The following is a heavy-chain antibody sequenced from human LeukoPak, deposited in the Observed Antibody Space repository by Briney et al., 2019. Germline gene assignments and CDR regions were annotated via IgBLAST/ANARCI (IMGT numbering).Heavy chain of an antibody. Sequence: SQTLSLTCTVSGGSISSGSYYWSWIRQPAGKGLEWIGRIYTSGSTNYNPSLKSRVTISVDTSKNQFSLKLSSVTAADTAVYYCARDSDGDYSLYYFDYWGQGTLVTVSS. J-gene: IGHJ4*02. CDR1: GGSISSGSYY. V-gene: IGHV4-61*02. CDR2: IYTSGST. D-gene: IGHD4-17*01. CDR3: ARDSDGDYSLYYFDY.